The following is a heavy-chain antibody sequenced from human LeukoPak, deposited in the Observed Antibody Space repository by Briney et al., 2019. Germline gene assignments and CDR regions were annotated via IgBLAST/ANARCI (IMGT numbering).Heavy chain of an antibody. CDR2: VLHTGGT. CDR1: GGSISSHY. J-gene: IGHJ5*02. CDR3: ARGPAAIHP. D-gene: IGHD2-2*01. V-gene: IGHV4-34*12. Sequence: SETLSLTCTVSGGSISSHYWTWIRQPPGKGLEWVGEVLHTGGTNYNPSLKSRVTISVDTSKNQFFLKLTSVTAVDTAVYYCARGPAAIHPWGPGTLVTVSS.